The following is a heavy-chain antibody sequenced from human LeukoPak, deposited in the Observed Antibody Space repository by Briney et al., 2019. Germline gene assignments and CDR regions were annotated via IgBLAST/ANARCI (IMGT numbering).Heavy chain of an antibody. D-gene: IGHD2-2*01. V-gene: IGHV3-30*04. J-gene: IGHJ5*02. Sequence: GRSLSLSCAASGFTFNNYAMHWVRQAPGKGLEWVAVISYDGSNKYYVDSVKGRFTISRDDSKSTLYLQMNTLRAEDTAVYYCARDRCVSCPAWNWFDPWGQGTLVTVSP. CDR2: ISYDGSNK. CDR1: GFTFNNYA. CDR3: ARDRCVSCPAWNWFDP.